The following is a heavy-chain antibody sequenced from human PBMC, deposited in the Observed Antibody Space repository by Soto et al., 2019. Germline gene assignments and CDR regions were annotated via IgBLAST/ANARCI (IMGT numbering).Heavy chain of an antibody. CDR2: INHSGST. D-gene: IGHD3-10*01. J-gene: IGHJ3*02. CDR3: ASTYYYGSGSFTDAFDI. Sequence: SETLSRNCADYGGAFIGYYCIFIRHPAFKGLEWIGEINHSGSTNYNPSLKSRVTISVDTSKNQFSLKLSSVTAADTAVYYCASTYYYGSGSFTDAFDIWGQGTIFTVSS. CDR1: GGAFIGYY. V-gene: IGHV4-34*01.